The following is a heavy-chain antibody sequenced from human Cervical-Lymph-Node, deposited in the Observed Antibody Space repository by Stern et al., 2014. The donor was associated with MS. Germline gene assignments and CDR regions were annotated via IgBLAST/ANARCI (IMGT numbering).Heavy chain of an antibody. CDR2: ISSRSSYI. D-gene: IGHD1-14*01. Sequence: EVQLVESGGGLVKPGGSQSLSCAASGFSFSTYTMNWVRQAPGKGLEWVSSISSRSSYILYADSAKGRFTISRDNAKNSLYLQMNSLRAEDTAVYYCARDLIGGTSYGDYWGQGTLVTVSS. CDR3: ARDLIGGTSYGDY. CDR1: GFSFSTYT. J-gene: IGHJ4*02. V-gene: IGHV3-21*01.